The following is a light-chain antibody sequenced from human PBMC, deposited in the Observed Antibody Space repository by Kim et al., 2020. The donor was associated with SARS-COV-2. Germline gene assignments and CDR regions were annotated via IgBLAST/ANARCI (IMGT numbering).Light chain of an antibody. J-gene: IGLJ2*01. V-gene: IGLV3-1*01. Sequence: PGQGAPITRSGEKLNNKYTSWYQQQPGPSPLLIIRQDTQRPSGIPERFSASNSGNTATLTISGTQTVDEAVYYCQAWASGSGHVVFGGGTQLTVL. CDR1: KLNNKY. CDR2: QDT. CDR3: QAWASGSGHVV.